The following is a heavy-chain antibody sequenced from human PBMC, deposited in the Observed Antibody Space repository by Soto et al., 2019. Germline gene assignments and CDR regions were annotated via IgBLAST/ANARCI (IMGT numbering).Heavy chain of an antibody. CDR2: VSGSGGGT. Sequence: GGSLRLSCSASGFTFNTYGMTWVRQAPGKGLEWVSTVSGSGGGTYYADSVKGRFTISRVNSKNTMYLQMSNLRAEDTAVYFCARIGPYCGGDCYPDFDFWGLGAPVTVSS. D-gene: IGHD2-21*02. V-gene: IGHV3-23*01. J-gene: IGHJ4*02. CDR1: GFTFNTYG. CDR3: ARIGPYCGGDCYPDFDF.